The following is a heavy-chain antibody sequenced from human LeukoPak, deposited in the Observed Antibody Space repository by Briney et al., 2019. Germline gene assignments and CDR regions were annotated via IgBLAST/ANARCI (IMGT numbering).Heavy chain of an antibody. V-gene: IGHV4-59*01. CDR3: ARGESGWYRYYFNY. J-gene: IGHJ4*02. CDR1: GGSLSNYY. CDR2: VYYSGST. Sequence: SETLSLTCTVSGGSLSNYYWSWIRQSPGKRLEWIGYVYYSGSTKYSPSLKSRATISVDTSKSQFSLKLNSVTAADTAVYYCARGESGWYRYYFNYWGQGTLVTVSS. D-gene: IGHD6-19*01.